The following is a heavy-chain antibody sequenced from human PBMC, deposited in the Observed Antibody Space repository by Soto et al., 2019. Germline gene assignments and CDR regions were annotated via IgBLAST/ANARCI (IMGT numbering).Heavy chain of an antibody. CDR2: ISAYNGNT. CDR1: GYTLTSYG. Sequence: GASVKVSCKASGYTLTSYGISWVRQAPGQGLEWMGWISAYNGNTNYAQKLQGRVTMTTDTSTSTAYMELRSLRSDDTAVYYCARGLGYCSGGSCSLTVGYWGQGTLVTVSS. J-gene: IGHJ4*02. CDR3: ARGLGYCSGGSCSLTVGY. D-gene: IGHD2-15*01. V-gene: IGHV1-18*01.